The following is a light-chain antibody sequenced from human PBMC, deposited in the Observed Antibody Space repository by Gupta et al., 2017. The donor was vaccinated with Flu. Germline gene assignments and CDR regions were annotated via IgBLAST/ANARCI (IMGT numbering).Light chain of an antibody. CDR2: WAS. CDR3: QQYSGSPYT. Sequence: SLGERATSNCKSSQSVLYSANNKNYVAWYQQKPGQPPNLLIYWASTRESGVPDRCSGSGSGTDFTLTISSLQAEDVAVYYCQQYSGSPYTFGQGTKLEIK. CDR1: QSVLYSANNKNY. J-gene: IGKJ2*01. V-gene: IGKV4-1*01.